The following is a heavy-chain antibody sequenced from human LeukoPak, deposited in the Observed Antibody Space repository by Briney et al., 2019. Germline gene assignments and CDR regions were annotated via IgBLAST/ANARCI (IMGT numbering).Heavy chain of an antibody. CDR3: AKGEGYCSSTSCYWSGAFDI. Sequence: PGRSLRLSCAASGFTFDDYAMHWVRQAPGKGLEWVSGISWNSGSIGYADSVKGRFTISRDNAKNSLYLQMNSLRAEDTALYYCAKGEGYCSSTSCYWSGAFDIWGQGTMVTVSS. CDR1: GFTFDDYA. CDR2: ISWNSGSI. J-gene: IGHJ3*02. D-gene: IGHD2-2*01. V-gene: IGHV3-9*01.